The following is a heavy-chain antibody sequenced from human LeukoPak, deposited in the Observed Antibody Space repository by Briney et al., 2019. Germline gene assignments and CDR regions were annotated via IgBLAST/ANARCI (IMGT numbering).Heavy chain of an antibody. V-gene: IGHV3-21*01. CDR1: GFTFSRYN. J-gene: IGHJ5*02. CDR3: AREMVIMEFHDREYNWFDP. CDR2: ISSSTTYI. Sequence: GGTLRLSCAASGFTFSRYNMNWVRQAPGKGLEWVSSISSSTTYIYYADSVKGRFTISRDNAKNSLYLQMNSLRAEDTAVYSCAREMVIMEFHDREYNWFDPWGQGTLVTFSS. D-gene: IGHD3-3*01.